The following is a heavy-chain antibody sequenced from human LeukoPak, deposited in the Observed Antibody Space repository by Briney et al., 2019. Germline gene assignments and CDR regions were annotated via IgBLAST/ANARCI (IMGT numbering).Heavy chain of an antibody. D-gene: IGHD3-3*01. J-gene: IGHJ4*02. V-gene: IGHV1-2*02. Sequence: ASVKVSCKASGYTFIGYYMHWVRQAPGQGLEWMGWINPNSGGTNYAQKFQGRVTMTRDTSISTAYMELSRLRSDDTAVYYYARVPLYDFWSGYYGTSTVTGEFDYWGQGTLVTLSS. CDR1: GYTFIGYY. CDR2: INPNSGGT. CDR3: ARVPLYDFWSGYYGTSTVTGEFDY.